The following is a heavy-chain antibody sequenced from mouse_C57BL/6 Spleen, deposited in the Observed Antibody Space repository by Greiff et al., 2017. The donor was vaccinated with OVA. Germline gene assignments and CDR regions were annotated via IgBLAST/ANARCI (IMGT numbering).Heavy chain of an antibody. Sequence: QVQLKESGPGILQPSQTLSLTCSFSGFSLSTFGMGVGWIRQPSGKGLEWLAHIWWDDDKYYNPALKSRLTISKDTSKNQVFLKIANVDTADTATYYCARIYYGSSYGNYAMDYWGQGTSVTVSS. J-gene: IGHJ4*01. D-gene: IGHD1-1*01. CDR2: IWWDDDK. CDR1: GFSLSTFGMG. CDR3: ARIYYGSSYGNYAMDY. V-gene: IGHV8-8*01.